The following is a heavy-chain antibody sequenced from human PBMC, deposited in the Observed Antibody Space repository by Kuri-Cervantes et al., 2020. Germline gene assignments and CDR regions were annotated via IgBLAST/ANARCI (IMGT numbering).Heavy chain of an antibody. CDR2: INWNGGST. J-gene: IGHJ6*02. Sequence: ETLSLTCAASGFTVSSKHMTWVRQAPGKGLEWVSGINWNGGSTGYADSVKGRFTISRDNSKNTLYLQMNSLRAEDTAVYYCAKTARLFGWRYYYGMDVWGQGTTVTVSS. D-gene: IGHD6-6*01. V-gene: IGHV3-53*01. CDR1: GFTVSSKH. CDR3: AKTARLFGWRYYYGMDV.